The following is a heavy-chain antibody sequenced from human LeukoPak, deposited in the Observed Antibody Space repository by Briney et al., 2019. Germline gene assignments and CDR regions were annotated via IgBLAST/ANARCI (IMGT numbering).Heavy chain of an antibody. Sequence: PGGSLRLSCAASGFTFSSYDTSWVRQAPGKGLEWVSALSGSGGSTYYADSVKGRFTISRDNSKNTLYLQMNSLRAEDTAVYYCAKRGAEVGATVAPGDYWGQGTLVTVSS. CDR2: LSGSGGST. D-gene: IGHD1-26*01. CDR1: GFTFSSYD. J-gene: IGHJ4*02. V-gene: IGHV3-23*01. CDR3: AKRGAEVGATVAPGDY.